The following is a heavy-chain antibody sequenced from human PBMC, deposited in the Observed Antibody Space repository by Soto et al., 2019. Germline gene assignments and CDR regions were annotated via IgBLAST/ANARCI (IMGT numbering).Heavy chain of an antibody. D-gene: IGHD6-13*01. Sequence: PGGSLRLSCAASGFMFSSYAMTWVRQASGKGLEWVSGISGSGVHTYYADSVKGRFTISRDNSKSTLYLQMNSLRADDTAVYYCAKDLLYANTWYPLDPWGQGTLVTVSS. CDR2: ISGSGVHT. CDR3: AKDLLYANTWYPLDP. CDR1: GFMFSSYA. V-gene: IGHV3-23*01. J-gene: IGHJ5*02.